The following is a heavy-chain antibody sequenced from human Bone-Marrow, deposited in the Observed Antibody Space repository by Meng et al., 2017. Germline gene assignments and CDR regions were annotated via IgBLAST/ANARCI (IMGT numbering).Heavy chain of an antibody. CDR3: ARVDLRFGYGMDV. D-gene: IGHD3-3*01. J-gene: IGHJ6*02. CDR2: IPGRGDST. CDR1: GFTFKNYA. Sequence: GESLKISCAASGFTFKNYAMSWVRQAPGKGLEWVSGIPGRGDSTFYADSVKGRFTISRDNSKNTLYLQMNSLRAEDTAVYYCARVDLRFGYGMDVWGQGTTVTVSS. V-gene: IGHV3-23*01.